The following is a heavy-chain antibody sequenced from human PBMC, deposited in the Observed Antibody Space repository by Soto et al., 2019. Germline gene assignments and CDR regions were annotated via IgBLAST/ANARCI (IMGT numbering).Heavy chain of an antibody. D-gene: IGHD3-16*01. CDR3: AKGILSATIGPYAMDV. CDR2: ISYDGNYI. Sequence: GPLRLSCEASGFDFSSYAMHWVRQAPGKGLEWVGVISYDGNYIYYADSVKGRFTISRDNSKNTLYVQVNSLRPEDTAVYYCAKGILSATIGPYAMDVWGQGTTVTVSS. CDR1: GFDFSSYA. V-gene: IGHV3-30*18. J-gene: IGHJ6*02.